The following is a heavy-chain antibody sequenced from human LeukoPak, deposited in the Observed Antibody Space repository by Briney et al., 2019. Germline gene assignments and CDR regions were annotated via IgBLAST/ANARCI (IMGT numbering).Heavy chain of an antibody. CDR1: GGSISSYY. CDR3: ARGTGGYSYGSYYYMDV. CDR2: IYTSGST. D-gene: IGHD5-18*01. J-gene: IGHJ6*03. Sequence: SSETLSLTCTVSGGSISSYYWSWIRQPPGKGLEWIGYIYTSGSTNYNPSLKSRVTISVDTSKNQFSLKLSSVTAADTAVYYCARGTGGYSYGSYYYMDVWGKGTTVTVSS. V-gene: IGHV4-4*09.